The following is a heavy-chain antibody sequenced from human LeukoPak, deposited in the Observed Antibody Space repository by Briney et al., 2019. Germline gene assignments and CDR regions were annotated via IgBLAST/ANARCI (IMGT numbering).Heavy chain of an antibody. CDR3: ARSKGGAQREYGMDV. CDR2: ISSGSSYI. Sequence: GRSLRLSCAASGFTFDDYAMHWVRQAPGKGLEWVSSISSGSSYIDYADSLQGRFTISRDNAKSSLYLQMNSLRGEDTAVYYCARSKGGAQREYGMDVWGQGTTVTVSS. CDR1: GFTFDDYA. J-gene: IGHJ6*02. D-gene: IGHD1-1*01. V-gene: IGHV3-21*06.